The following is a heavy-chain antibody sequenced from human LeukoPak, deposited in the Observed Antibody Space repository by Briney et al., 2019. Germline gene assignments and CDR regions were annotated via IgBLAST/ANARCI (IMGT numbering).Heavy chain of an antibody. V-gene: IGHV1-46*01. CDR3: ARGAADGYSSYFDY. CDR1: GYTFTSYY. J-gene: IGHJ4*02. CDR2: INPSGGST. Sequence: ASVKVSCKASGYTFTSYYIHWVRQAPGQGLEWMGIINPSGGSTTYAQNFQGRVTMTRDTSTSAVYMELSSLRSEDTAVYYCARGAADGYSSYFDYWGQGTLVTVSS. D-gene: IGHD3-22*01.